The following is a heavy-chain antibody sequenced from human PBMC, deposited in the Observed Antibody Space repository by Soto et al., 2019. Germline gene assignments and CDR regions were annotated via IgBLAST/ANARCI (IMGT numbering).Heavy chain of an antibody. CDR2: MSHSGGT. CDR1: GGSVHSGNYY. J-gene: IGHJ3*02. CDR3: ARVERGTATTVVDAFDI. Sequence: QVQLQQRGAGLLKPSETLSLTCAVFGGSVHSGNYYWSWIRQHPGKGLEWVGEMSHSGGTHFNPSLKSRVTISVDTSKNQFSLKMSSVTAADTALYYCARVERGTATTVVDAFDIWGPGTMVTVSS. D-gene: IGHD1-1*01. V-gene: IGHV4-34*01.